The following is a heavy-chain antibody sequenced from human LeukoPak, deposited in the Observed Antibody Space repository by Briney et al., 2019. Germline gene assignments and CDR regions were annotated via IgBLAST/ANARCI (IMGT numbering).Heavy chain of an antibody. D-gene: IGHD3-9*01. CDR2: ITGGGGTT. Sequence: GASLRLSCAASGFTFSSCAMSWVRQAPGKGLEWVSTITGGGGTTYYADSVKGRFTISRDNSKNTLYLQMNSLRAEDTAVYYCAKEGPVLRYFDWPVSYFDYWGQGTLVTVSS. CDR1: GFTFSSCA. J-gene: IGHJ4*02. V-gene: IGHV3-23*01. CDR3: AKEGPVLRYFDWPVSYFDY.